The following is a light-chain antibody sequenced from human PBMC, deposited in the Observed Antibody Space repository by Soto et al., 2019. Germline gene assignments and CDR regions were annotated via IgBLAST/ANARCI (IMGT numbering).Light chain of an antibody. CDR2: WAS. CDR3: HQFYSTWT. V-gene: IGKV4-1*01. Sequence: EIVMTQSPATLSVSLGERATINCKSSQSVLYSSNNKNFLTWYQQKPGQPPRLLIYWASTRESGVPDRFSDSVSGTDFTLTISSLQPGDVAVYYCHQFYSTWTFGQGTKVDIK. J-gene: IGKJ1*01. CDR1: QSVLYSSNNKNF.